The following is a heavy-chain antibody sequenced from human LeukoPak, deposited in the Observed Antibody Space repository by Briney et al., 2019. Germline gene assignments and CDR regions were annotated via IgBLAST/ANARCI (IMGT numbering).Heavy chain of an antibody. CDR2: ISGSGGST. V-gene: IGHV3-23*01. D-gene: IGHD6-13*01. Sequence: GGSLRLSCAASGFTFSSYAMSWVRQAPGKGLEWVSAISGSGGSTYYADSVKGRFTISRDNSKNTLYLQMNSLRAEDTAVYYCAKGGSSWYLVEIDYWGQGTLVTVSS. J-gene: IGHJ4*02. CDR1: GFTFSSYA. CDR3: AKGGSSWYLVEIDY.